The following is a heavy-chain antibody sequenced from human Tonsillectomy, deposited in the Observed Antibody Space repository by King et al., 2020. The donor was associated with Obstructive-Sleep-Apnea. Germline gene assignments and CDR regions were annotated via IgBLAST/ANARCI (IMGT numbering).Heavy chain of an antibody. Sequence: VQLVESGGGLVQPGRSLRLSCAASGFTFDDDAMHWFLQTPGKGLEWFSSITWNSGNIGYADAGKGRITISRDNAKNSLYLQMNSLSAEDTALYYCAKDCGSYYDAFDIWGQGTMVIVSS. CDR1: GFTFDDDA. V-gene: IGHV3-9*01. D-gene: IGHD1-26*01. CDR3: AKDCGSYYDAFDI. CDR2: ITWNSGNI. J-gene: IGHJ3*02.